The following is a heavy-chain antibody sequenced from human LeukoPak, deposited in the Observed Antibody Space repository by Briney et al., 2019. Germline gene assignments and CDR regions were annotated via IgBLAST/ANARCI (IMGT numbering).Heavy chain of an antibody. CDR3: ARDSKNDYGDWWFDP. Sequence: GGSLRLSCAASGFTFSSYWMSWVRQAPGKGLEWVANIKQDGSEKYYVDSVKGRFTISRDNAKNPLYLQMNSLRAEDTAVYYCARDSKNDYGDWWFDPWGQGTLVTVSS. D-gene: IGHD4-17*01. CDR2: IKQDGSEK. CDR1: GFTFSSYW. V-gene: IGHV3-7*01. J-gene: IGHJ5*02.